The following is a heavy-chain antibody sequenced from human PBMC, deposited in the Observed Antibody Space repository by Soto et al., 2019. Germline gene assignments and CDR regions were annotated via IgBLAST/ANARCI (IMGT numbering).Heavy chain of an antibody. Sequence: PGGSLRLSCVASGFNFNNYNLHWVRQAPSNSLESVAVISFDGTTDYYADSVKGRFAVSRDNFKNILSLQMDSLRPEGTAVYYCARDNRDCSAFDCYNPGRVFGLDVWGQGTTVTVSS. J-gene: IGHJ6*02. CDR3: ARDNRDCSAFDCYNPGRVFGLDV. V-gene: IGHV3-30*09. D-gene: IGHD2-15*01. CDR1: GFNFNNYN. CDR2: ISFDGTTD.